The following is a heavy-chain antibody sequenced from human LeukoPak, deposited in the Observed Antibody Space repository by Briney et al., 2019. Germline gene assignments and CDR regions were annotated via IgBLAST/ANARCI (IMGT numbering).Heavy chain of an antibody. Sequence: PSETLSLTCTVSGGSISSYYWSWIRQPPGKGLEWIGYICYSGSTNYNPSLKSRVTISVDTSKNQFSLKLSSVTAADTAVYHCARDRYYYDSSAYSFSAFDIWGQGTMVTVSS. D-gene: IGHD3-22*01. CDR3: ARDRYYYDSSAYSFSAFDI. J-gene: IGHJ3*02. CDR2: ICYSGST. V-gene: IGHV4-59*01. CDR1: GGSISSYY.